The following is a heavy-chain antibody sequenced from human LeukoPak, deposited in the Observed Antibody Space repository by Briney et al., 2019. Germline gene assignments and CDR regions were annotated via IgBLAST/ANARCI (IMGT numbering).Heavy chain of an antibody. CDR3: ARDLNDYGFDP. Sequence: GASVKVSCKASGYTFTSYYMHWVRQAPGQGLEWMGIINPSGGSTSYAQKFQGRVTMTRDTSISTAYMELSRLRSDDTAVYYCARDLNDYGFDPWGQGTLVTVSS. D-gene: IGHD4-17*01. V-gene: IGHV1-46*01. CDR1: GYTFTSYY. CDR2: INPSGGST. J-gene: IGHJ5*02.